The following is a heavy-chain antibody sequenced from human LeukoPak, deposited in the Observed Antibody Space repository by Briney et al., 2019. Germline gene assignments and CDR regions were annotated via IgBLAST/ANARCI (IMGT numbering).Heavy chain of an antibody. CDR1: GFTFSSYA. CDR3: AELGITMIGGV. D-gene: IGHD3-10*02. CDR2: ISGSGVNT. J-gene: IGHJ6*04. Sequence: PGGSLRLSCAASGFTFSSYAMSWVRQAPGKGLEWVSVISGSGVNTYYADSVKGRFTISRDNSKNTLFLQMNSLRAEDTAVYYCAELGITMIGGVWGKGTTVTISS. V-gene: IGHV3-23*01.